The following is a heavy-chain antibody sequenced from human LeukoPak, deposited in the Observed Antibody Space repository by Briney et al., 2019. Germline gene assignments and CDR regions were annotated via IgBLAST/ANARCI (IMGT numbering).Heavy chain of an antibody. V-gene: IGHV3-73*01. Sequence: PGGSLRLSCAASGFTFSGSAMHWVRQASGKGLEWVGRIRSKANSYATAYAASVKGRFTISRDDSKNTAYLQMNSLKTEDTAVYYCTSPGAHYGDYWGQGTLDTVSS. CDR3: TSPGAHYGDY. CDR2: IRSKANSYAT. CDR1: GFTFSGSA. D-gene: IGHD4/OR15-4a*01. J-gene: IGHJ4*02.